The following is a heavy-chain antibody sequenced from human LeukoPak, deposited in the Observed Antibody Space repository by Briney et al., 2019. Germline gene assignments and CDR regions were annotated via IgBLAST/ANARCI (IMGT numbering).Heavy chain of an antibody. D-gene: IGHD6-6*01. Sequence: SETLSLTCTVSGGSISSYYWSWIRQPPGKGLEWIGYIYTSGSTNYNPSLKSRVTMSADTSKNQFSLKLNSVTAADTAVYYCARGGGYGSSPLKWGQGTLVTVSS. V-gene: IGHV4-4*09. CDR3: ARGGGYGSSPLK. J-gene: IGHJ4*02. CDR1: GGSISSYY. CDR2: IYTSGST.